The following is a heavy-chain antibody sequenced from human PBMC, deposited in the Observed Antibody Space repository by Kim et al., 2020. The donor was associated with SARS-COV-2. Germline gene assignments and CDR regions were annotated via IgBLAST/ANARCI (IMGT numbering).Heavy chain of an antibody. V-gene: IGHV3-33*06. J-gene: IGHJ6*02. CDR3: AKEVDGSGSYYNPLYYYYYGMDV. CDR1: GFTFSSYG. CDR2: IWYDGSNK. D-gene: IGHD3-10*01. Sequence: GGSLRLSCAASGFTFSSYGMHWVRQAPGKGLEWVAVIWYDGSNKYYADSVKGRFTISRDNSKNTLYLQMNSLRAEDTAVYYCAKEVDGSGSYYNPLYYYYYGMDVWGQGTTVTVSS.